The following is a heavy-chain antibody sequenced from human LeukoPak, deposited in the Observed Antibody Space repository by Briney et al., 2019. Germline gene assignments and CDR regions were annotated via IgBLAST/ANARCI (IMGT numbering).Heavy chain of an antibody. CDR2: ISTYNGHT. D-gene: IGHD1-20*01. Sequence: GASVKVSCKASGYTFTSFALSWVRQAPGQGLEWMGWISTYNGHTNYAQKFQGRVTMTTDTSTSTAYMELRSLRSDDTAVYYCARDVPYVTGTTNAFDIWGQGTMVTVSS. J-gene: IGHJ3*02. CDR3: ARDVPYVTGTTNAFDI. V-gene: IGHV1-18*01. CDR1: GYTFTSFA.